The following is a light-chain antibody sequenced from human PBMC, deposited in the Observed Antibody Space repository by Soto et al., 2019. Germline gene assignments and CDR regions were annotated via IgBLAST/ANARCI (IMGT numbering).Light chain of an antibody. V-gene: IGLV2-23*02. J-gene: IGLJ1*01. Sequence: QSVLTQPASVSGSPGQSITISCTGXSSDVGSYNLVSWYQQHPGKAPKLMIYEVSKRPSGVSNRFSGSKSGNTASLTISGLQAEDEADYYCCSYAGSRVVFGTGTKVTVL. CDR1: SSDVGSYNL. CDR3: CSYAGSRVV. CDR2: EVS.